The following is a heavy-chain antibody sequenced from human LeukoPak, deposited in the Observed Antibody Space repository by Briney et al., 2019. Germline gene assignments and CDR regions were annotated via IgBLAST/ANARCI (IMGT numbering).Heavy chain of an antibody. Sequence: SVKVSCKASGGTFSSYAISWVRQAPGQGLEWMGRIIPIFGTANYAQKFQGRVTITTDESTSTAYMELSSLRSEDTAVYYCARDLSFYGSGSQYYFDYWGQGTLVTVSS. CDR2: IIPIFGTA. CDR1: GGTFSSYA. CDR3: ARDLSFYGSGSQYYFDY. D-gene: IGHD3-10*01. J-gene: IGHJ4*02. V-gene: IGHV1-69*05.